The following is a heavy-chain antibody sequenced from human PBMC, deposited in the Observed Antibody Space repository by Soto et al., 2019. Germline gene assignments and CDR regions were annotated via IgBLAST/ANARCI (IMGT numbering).Heavy chain of an antibody. CDR1: GFTFSSYA. CDR2: ITGSDTNT. Sequence: PGGSLRLSCAASGFTFSSYAMSWVRQAPGKGLEWVSTITGSDTNTYYANSVKGRFTISRDNSKDTLFLQMNSLRAEDTAVYYCAKDLRVAPRVNWLDPWGQGTLVTVSS. J-gene: IGHJ5*02. V-gene: IGHV3-23*01. D-gene: IGHD3-3*01. CDR3: AKDLRVAPRVNWLDP.